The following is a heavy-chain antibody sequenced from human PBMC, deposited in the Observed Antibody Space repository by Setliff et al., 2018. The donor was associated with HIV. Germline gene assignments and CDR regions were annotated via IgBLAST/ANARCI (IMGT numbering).Heavy chain of an antibody. J-gene: IGHJ4*02. Sequence: KSSETLSLTCTVSGGSITSGSYYWSWIRQPPGKGLEWIGEINHSGNTTYNPSLKSRVTMSVDTTKNQFSLKLNTVTAADTATYYCLLDVPLILRTSPPLWGQGTPVTVSS. CDR3: LLDVPLILRTSPPL. D-gene: IGHD1-7*01. CDR1: GGSITSGSYY. V-gene: IGHV4-61*01. CDR2: INHSGNT.